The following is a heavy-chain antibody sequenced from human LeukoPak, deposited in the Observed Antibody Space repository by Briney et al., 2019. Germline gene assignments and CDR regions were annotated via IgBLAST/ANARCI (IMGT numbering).Heavy chain of an antibody. CDR1: GFPFSSYG. J-gene: IGHJ4*02. CDR3: AKDLRGSTYGLFDD. D-gene: IGHD5-18*01. Sequence: GGSLRLSCVASGFPFSSYGMHWVRQAPGRGLEWVSTISGSGGSTYYADSVKGRFTISRDNSKNTLSLQMNSLRAEDTAVFYCAKDLRGSTYGLFDDWGQGTLVTVSS. V-gene: IGHV3-23*01. CDR2: ISGSGGST.